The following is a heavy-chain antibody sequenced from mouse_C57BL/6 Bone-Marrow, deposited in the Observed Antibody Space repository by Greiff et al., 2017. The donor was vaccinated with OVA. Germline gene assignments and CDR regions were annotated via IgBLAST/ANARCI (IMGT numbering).Heavy chain of an antibody. CDR1: GFTFSSYG. Sequence: EVKLMESGGDLVKPGGSLKLSCAASGFTFSSYGMSWVRQTPDKRLEWVATISSGGSYTYYPDSVKGRFTISRDNAKNTLYLQMSSLKSEDTAMDYCARHAGGYFDYWGQGTTLTVSS. J-gene: IGHJ2*01. CDR3: ARHAGGYFDY. CDR2: ISSGGSYT. V-gene: IGHV5-6*01.